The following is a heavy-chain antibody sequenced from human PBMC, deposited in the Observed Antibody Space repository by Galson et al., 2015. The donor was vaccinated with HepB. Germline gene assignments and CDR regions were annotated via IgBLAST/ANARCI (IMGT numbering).Heavy chain of an antibody. CDR2: ISYDGSNK. J-gene: IGHJ4*02. Sequence: SLRLSCAASGFTFSSYAMHWVRQAPGKGLEWMTAISYDGSNKYYADSVKGRFTISRDNSKNTLFLQVNSLRPEDTAVYYCASQAGRGPLPGADKNFDYWGQGTLVTVSS. CDR1: GFTFSSYA. D-gene: IGHD2-2*01. CDR3: ASQAGRGPLPGADKNFDY. V-gene: IGHV3-30-3*01.